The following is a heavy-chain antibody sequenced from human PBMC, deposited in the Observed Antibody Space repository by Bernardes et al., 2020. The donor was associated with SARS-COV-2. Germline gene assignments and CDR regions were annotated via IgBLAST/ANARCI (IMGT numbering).Heavy chain of an antibody. CDR2: ISYDGSNK. V-gene: IGHV3-30*18. CDR3: AKDQSFDSSGWSLVVDY. D-gene: IGHD6-19*01. J-gene: IGHJ4*02. CDR1: GFTFSSYG. Sequence: EGSLRLSCAASGFTFSSYGMHWVRQAPGKGLEWVAVISYDGSNKYYADSVKGRFTISRDNSKNTLYLQMNSLRAEDTAVYYCAKDQSFDSSGWSLVVDYWGQGTLVTVSS.